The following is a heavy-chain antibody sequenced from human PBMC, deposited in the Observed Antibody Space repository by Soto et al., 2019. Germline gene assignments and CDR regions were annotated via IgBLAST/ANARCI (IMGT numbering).Heavy chain of an antibody. J-gene: IGHJ5*02. D-gene: IGHD2-15*01. CDR1: GYTFTSYD. V-gene: IGHV1-8*01. Sequence: QVQLVQSGAEVKKPGASVKVSCKASGYTFTSYDINWVRQATGQGLEWMGWMNPNSGNTGYAQKFQGRVTMTRNTSISTAYMELSSLRSEDTAVYYCARAGYCSGGSCYSLRPFDPWGQGTLVTVSS. CDR3: ARAGYCSGGSCYSLRPFDP. CDR2: MNPNSGNT.